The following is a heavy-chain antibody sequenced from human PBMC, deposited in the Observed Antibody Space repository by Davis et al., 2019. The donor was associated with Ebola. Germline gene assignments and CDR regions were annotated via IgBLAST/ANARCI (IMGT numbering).Heavy chain of an antibody. CDR1: GGTFSSYA. CDR3: ARGASSGSDYVGQAD. D-gene: IGHD1-26*01. J-gene: IGHJ4*02. V-gene: IGHV1-69*10. Sequence: SVPVSCQASGGTFSSYAISSVRQGPGQGLEWMGGIIPILDVPNYAQKFQGSVTITADKSTSTAYMELSSLRSEDTAVYYCARGASSGSDYVGQADWGQGTLVTVSS. CDR2: IIPILDVP.